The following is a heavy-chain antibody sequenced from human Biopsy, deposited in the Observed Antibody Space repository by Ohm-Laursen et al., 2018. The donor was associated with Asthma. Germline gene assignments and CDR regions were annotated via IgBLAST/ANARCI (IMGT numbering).Heavy chain of an antibody. D-gene: IGHD2-21*02. J-gene: IGHJ4*02. Sequence: GTLSLTCIVSGGSINNFYWSWIRQPPGKGLESIGHVYYSGSTNYNPPLKSRVTISIDASKNQFSLKLTSVTAADTAVYYCARGVDRVTGLLDHFDSWGQGTLVTVSS. CDR2: VYYSGST. CDR1: GGSINNFY. V-gene: IGHV4-59*01. CDR3: ARGVDRVTGLLDHFDS.